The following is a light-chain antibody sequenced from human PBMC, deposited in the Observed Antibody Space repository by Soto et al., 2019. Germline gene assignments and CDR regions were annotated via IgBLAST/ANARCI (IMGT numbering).Light chain of an antibody. CDR3: QQRSNLVS. CDR1: QSVLTY. J-gene: IGKJ5*01. V-gene: IGKV3-11*01. Sequence: EIVLTQFPATLSLSPGETATLSCSASQSVLTYVGWYQQKPGQAPSLLISDASTRASGIPARFSGSGSGTDFTLTISSLEPEDFAVYYCQQRSNLVSFGPGTRLEIK. CDR2: DAS.